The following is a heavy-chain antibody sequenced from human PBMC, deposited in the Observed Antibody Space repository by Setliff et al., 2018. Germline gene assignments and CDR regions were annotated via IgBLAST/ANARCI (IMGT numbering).Heavy chain of an antibody. CDR3: ARECYSSSWYGDYYYYYGMDV. V-gene: IGHV1-8*02. Sequence: GASVKVSCKASGYTFTGYYMHWVRQAPGQGLEWMGWINPNSGNTGYAQKFQGRVTMTRNTSISTAYMDLSSLRFEDTAVYYCARECYSSSWYGDYYYYYGMDVWGQGTTVTVSS. CDR1: GYTFTGYY. CDR2: INPNSGNT. D-gene: IGHD6-13*01. J-gene: IGHJ6*02.